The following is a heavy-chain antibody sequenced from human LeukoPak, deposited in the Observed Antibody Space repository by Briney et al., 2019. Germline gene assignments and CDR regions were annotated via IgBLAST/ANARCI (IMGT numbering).Heavy chain of an antibody. V-gene: IGHV4-4*07. J-gene: IGHJ3*02. CDR3: AREDDSSGPYTPGAFDI. D-gene: IGHD3-22*01. CDR2: IYTSGST. CDR1: GGSISSYY. Sequence: PSETLSLTCTVSGGSISSYYWSWIRQPAGKGLEWIGRIYTSGSTNYNPSLKSRVTMSVDTSKNQFSLKLSSVTAADTAVYYCAREDDSSGPYTPGAFDIWGQGTMVTVSS.